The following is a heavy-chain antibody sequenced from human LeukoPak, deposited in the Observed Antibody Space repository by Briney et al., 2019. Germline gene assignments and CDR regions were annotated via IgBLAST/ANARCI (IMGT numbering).Heavy chain of an antibody. D-gene: IGHD3-10*01. CDR2: IYYSGST. V-gene: IGHV4-59*01. CDR3: ARGNYGSGSYGSWFDP. CDR1: GGSISSYY. J-gene: IGHJ5*02. Sequence: SETLSLTCTVSGGSISSYYWSWIPQPPGKGLEWIGYIYYSGSTSYNPSLKSRVTISVDTSKNQFSLKLSSVTAADTAVYYCARGNYGSGSYGSWFDPWGQGTLVTVSS.